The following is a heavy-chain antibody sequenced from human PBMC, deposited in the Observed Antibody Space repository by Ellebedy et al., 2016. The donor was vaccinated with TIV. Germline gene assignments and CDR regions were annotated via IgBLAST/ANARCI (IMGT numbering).Heavy chain of an antibody. CDR3: ARDSMVRGVKVSWYFDL. Sequence: SETLSLXXAVYGGSFSGYYWSWIRQPPGKGLEWIGEINHSGSTNYNPSLKSRVTISVDTSKNQFSLKLSSVTAADTAVYYCARDSMVRGVKVSWYFDLWGRGTLVTVSS. CDR1: GGSFSGYY. D-gene: IGHD3-10*01. V-gene: IGHV4-34*01. J-gene: IGHJ2*01. CDR2: INHSGST.